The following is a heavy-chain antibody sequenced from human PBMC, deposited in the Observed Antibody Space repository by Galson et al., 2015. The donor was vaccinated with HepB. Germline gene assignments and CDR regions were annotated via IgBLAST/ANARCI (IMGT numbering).Heavy chain of an antibody. CDR2: ISAYNGNT. V-gene: IGHV1-18*04. CDR1: GYTFTSYG. D-gene: IGHD3-9*01. J-gene: IGHJ4*02. CDR3: ARVGYDILTGYSYFDY. Sequence: SVKVSCKASGYTFTSYGISWVRQAPGQGLEWMGWISAYNGNTNYAQKLQGRVTMTTDTSTSTAYMELRSLRSDDTAVYYCARVGYDILTGYSYFDYWGQGTLVTVSS.